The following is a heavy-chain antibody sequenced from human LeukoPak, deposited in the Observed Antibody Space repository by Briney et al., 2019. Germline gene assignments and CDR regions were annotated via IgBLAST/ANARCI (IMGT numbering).Heavy chain of an antibody. D-gene: IGHD2-2*01. CDR2: MNPNSGNT. CDR1: GYTFTIYD. V-gene: IGHV1-8*03. J-gene: IGHJ1*01. CDR3: ARPQEEFCSSPRCYDFQH. Sequence: ASLNVSCKASGYTFTIYDINWVRQATGQGLEWMGWMNPNSGNTGYAQTFQGRVTITRNTSISTAYMELSSLRSEDTSVYYCARPQEEFCSSPRCYDFQHWGQGTLVTVSS.